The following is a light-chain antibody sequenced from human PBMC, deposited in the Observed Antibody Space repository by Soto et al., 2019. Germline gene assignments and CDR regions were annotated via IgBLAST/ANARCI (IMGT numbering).Light chain of an antibody. CDR3: QQHETLST. J-gene: IGKJ5*01. V-gene: IGKV3-11*01. CDR1: QSVATY. Sequence: EIALTQATLSLSLAPGERATLSCRASQSVATYLAWHQQKPGQSPRILMFDVSNRATGIPARFIDIGSETEFTLTLRRMDPEDFAVYDCQQHETLSTCGQGTRLEIK. CDR2: DVS.